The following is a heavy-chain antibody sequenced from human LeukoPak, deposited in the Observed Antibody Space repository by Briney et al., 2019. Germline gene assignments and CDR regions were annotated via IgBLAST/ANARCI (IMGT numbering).Heavy chain of an antibody. CDR1: GGSISSGSYY. J-gene: IGHJ3*02. CDR2: IYTSGST. CDR3: AREDYVWGSFDAFDI. D-gene: IGHD3-16*01. V-gene: IGHV4-61*02. Sequence: SQTLSLTCTVSGGSISSGSYYWSWIRQPAGKGLEWIGRIYTSGSTNYNPSLKSRVTISVDTSKNQFSLKLSSVTAADTAVYYCAREDYVWGSFDAFDIWGQGTMVTVSS.